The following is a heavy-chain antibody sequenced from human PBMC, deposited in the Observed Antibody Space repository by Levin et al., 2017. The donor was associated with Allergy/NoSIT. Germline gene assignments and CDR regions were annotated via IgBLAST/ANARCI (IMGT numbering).Heavy chain of an antibody. J-gene: IGHJ4*02. CDR3: AKASLGRIAAAGPLNYFDY. V-gene: IGHV3-23*01. CDR1: GFTFSSYA. D-gene: IGHD6-13*01. CDR2: ISGSGGST. Sequence: SGESLKISCAASGFTFSSYAMSWVRQAPGKGLEWVSAISGSGGSTYYADSVKGRFTISRDNSKNTLYLQMNSLRAEDTAVYYCAKASLGRIAAAGPLNYFDYWGQGTLVTVSS.